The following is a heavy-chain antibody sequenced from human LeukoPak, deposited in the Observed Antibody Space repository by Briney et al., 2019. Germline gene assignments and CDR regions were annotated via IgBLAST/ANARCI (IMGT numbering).Heavy chain of an antibody. D-gene: IGHD6-19*01. J-gene: IGHJ6*03. CDR3: ARDQSSGWPYYYYYYMDV. Sequence: SETLSLTCTVSGGSISSGGYSWSWIRQPPGKGLEWIGYIYYSGSTYYNPSLKSRVTISVDTSKNQFSLKLSSVTAADTAVYYCARDQSSGWPYYYYYYMDVWGKGTTVTVSS. CDR1: GGSISSGGYS. V-gene: IGHV4-30-4*07. CDR2: IYYSGST.